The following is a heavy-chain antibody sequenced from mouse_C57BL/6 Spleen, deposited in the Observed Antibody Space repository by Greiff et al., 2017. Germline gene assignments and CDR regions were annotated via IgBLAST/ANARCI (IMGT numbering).Heavy chain of an antibody. V-gene: IGHV1-5*01. CDR2: IYPGNSDT. CDR3: TRGKEAFWYFDV. D-gene: IGHD6-1*01. J-gene: IGHJ1*03. CDR1: GYTFTSYW. Sequence: EVKLVESGTVLARPGASVKMSCKTSGYTFTSYWMHWVKQRPGQGLEWIGAIYPGNSDTSYNQKFKGKAKLTAVTSASTAYMELSSLTNEDSAVYYCTRGKEAFWYFDVWGTGTTVTVSS.